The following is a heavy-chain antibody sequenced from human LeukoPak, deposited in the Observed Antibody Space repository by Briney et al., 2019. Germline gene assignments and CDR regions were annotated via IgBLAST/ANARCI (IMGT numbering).Heavy chain of an antibody. D-gene: IGHD2/OR15-2a*01. V-gene: IGHV3-20*04. J-gene: IGHJ4*02. Sequence: GGSLRLSCAASGFTFDDYGMNWVRQAPGKGLEWVSGINWNGDSTGYADSVKGRFTISRDNAKNSLFLQMNSLTADDTAVYYCARERTSIVSGTTIGAYWGQGTLVTVSS. CDR1: GFTFDDYG. CDR2: INWNGDST. CDR3: ARERTSIVSGTTIGAY.